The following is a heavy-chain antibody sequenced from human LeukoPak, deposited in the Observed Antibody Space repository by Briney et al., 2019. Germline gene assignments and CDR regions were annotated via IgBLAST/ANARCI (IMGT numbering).Heavy chain of an antibody. CDR1: GYTFTDSY. Sequence: ASVKVSCKTSGYTFTDSYIHWVRQAPGQGLEWMGRINPNSGDPNYPQKFQGRVTMTRDTSISTAYMELSRLRSDDTAVYYCASSPTKIAAAGRYWGQGTLVTVSS. D-gene: IGHD6-13*01. CDR2: INPNSGDP. CDR3: ASSPTKIAAAGRY. V-gene: IGHV1-2*06. J-gene: IGHJ4*02.